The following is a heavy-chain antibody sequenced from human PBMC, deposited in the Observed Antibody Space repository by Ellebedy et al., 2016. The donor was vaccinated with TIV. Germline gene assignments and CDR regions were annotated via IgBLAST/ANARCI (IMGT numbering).Heavy chain of an antibody. CDR1: GFTFSSYN. J-gene: IGHJ6*02. Sequence: GESLKISCAASGFTFSSYNMNWVRQAPGKGLEWVSSISSTGSYMYYADSVKGRFTISRDNAKNSLYLQMSSLRAEDTAVYYCARDQGEWLRHNGMDVWGQGTTVTVSS. V-gene: IGHV3-21*03. CDR3: ARDQGEWLRHNGMDV. D-gene: IGHD3-10*01. CDR2: ISSTGSYM.